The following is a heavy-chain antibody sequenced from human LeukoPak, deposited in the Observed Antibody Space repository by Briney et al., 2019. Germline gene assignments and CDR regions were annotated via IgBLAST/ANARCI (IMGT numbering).Heavy chain of an antibody. CDR1: GGSISSYY. CDR2: INHSGST. V-gene: IGHV4-34*01. CDR3: ARGLRRPAFDI. J-gene: IGHJ3*02. D-gene: IGHD3-16*01. Sequence: SQTLSLTCTVSGGSISSYYWSWIRQPPGKGLEWIGEINHSGSTNYNPSLKSRVTISVDTSKNQFSLKLSSVTAADTAVYYCARGLRRPAFDIWGQGTMVTVSS.